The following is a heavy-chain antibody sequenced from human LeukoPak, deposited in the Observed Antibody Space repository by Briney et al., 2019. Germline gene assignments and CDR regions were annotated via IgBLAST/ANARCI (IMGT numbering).Heavy chain of an antibody. CDR1: GYTFTGYY. V-gene: IGHV1-2*06. Sequence: ASVKVSCKASGYTFTGYYMHWVRQAPGQGLEWMGRINPNSGGTNYAQKFQGRVTMTRDTSISTACMELSRLRSDDTAVYYCARDLGHCSGGSCYWFDPWGQGTLVTVSS. D-gene: IGHD2-15*01. J-gene: IGHJ5*02. CDR2: INPNSGGT. CDR3: ARDLGHCSGGSCYWFDP.